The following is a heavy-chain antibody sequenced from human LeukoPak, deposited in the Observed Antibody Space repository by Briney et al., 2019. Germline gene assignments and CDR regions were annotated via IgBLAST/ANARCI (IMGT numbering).Heavy chain of an antibody. Sequence: GGSLRLSCAASGFTFDDYGMSWVRQAPGKGLEWVSGINWNGGSTGYADSVKVRFTISGDNAKNSLYLQMNSLRAEDTALYYCARVGETNIWFGESLGGAFDIWGQGTMVTVSS. J-gene: IGHJ3*02. CDR3: ARVGETNIWFGESLGGAFDI. CDR2: INWNGGST. CDR1: GFTFDDYG. V-gene: IGHV3-20*04. D-gene: IGHD3-10*01.